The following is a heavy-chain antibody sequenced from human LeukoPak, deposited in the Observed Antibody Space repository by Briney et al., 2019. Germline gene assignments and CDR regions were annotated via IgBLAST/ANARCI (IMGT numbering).Heavy chain of an antibody. CDR1: GFTFSSYA. CDR2: ISYDGSNK. CDR3: ARVRGILTGYSDN. D-gene: IGHD3-9*01. Sequence: GGSLRLSCAASGFTFSSYAMHWVRQAPGKGLEGGAVISYDGSNKYYADSVKGRFTISRDNSKNTLYLQMNSLRAEDTAVYYCARVRGILTGYSDNWGQGTLVTVSS. J-gene: IGHJ4*02. V-gene: IGHV3-30*04.